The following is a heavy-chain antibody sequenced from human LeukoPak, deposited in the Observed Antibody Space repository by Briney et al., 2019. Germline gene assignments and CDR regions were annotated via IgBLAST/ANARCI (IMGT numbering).Heavy chain of an antibody. CDR1: GYTFTGYH. J-gene: IGHJ6*02. V-gene: IGHV1-2*02. CDR2: INPYSGGT. Sequence: RASVKVSCKTSGYTFTGYHMHWVRQAPGQGLEWMGWINPYSGGTNFAQKFQGRVTMTRDMSITTAYMELSRLRSDDTAVYYCARVVYCGGDCYSKYFYGMDVWGQGTTVTVSS. D-gene: IGHD2-21*02. CDR3: ARVVYCGGDCYSKYFYGMDV.